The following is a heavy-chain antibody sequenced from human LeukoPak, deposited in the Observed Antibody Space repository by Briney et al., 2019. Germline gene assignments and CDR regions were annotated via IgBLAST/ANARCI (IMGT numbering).Heavy chain of an antibody. Sequence: SETLSLTCTVSGGSISSYYWSWIRQPPGKGLEWIGYIYYSGSTNYNPSLKSRVTISVDTSKNQSSLKLSSVTAADTAVYYCAREIDCSSTSCYRPSNWFDPWGQGTLVTVSS. J-gene: IGHJ5*02. D-gene: IGHD2-2*01. CDR3: AREIDCSSTSCYRPSNWFDP. V-gene: IGHV4-59*01. CDR2: IYYSGST. CDR1: GGSISSYY.